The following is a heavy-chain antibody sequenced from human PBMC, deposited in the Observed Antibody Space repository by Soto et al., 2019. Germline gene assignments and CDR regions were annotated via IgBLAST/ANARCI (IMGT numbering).Heavy chain of an antibody. D-gene: IGHD3-10*01. CDR2: IMPGSSHI. J-gene: IGHJ4*02. CDR1: GFTFSIYS. V-gene: IGHV3-48*01. Sequence: GGSLRLSCAASGFTFSIYSMNWVRQAPGKGLEWVSYIMPGSSHIFYADSVKGRFTISRDNAKNSLYLQMNSLRAEDTAVYYCAKDSSLYGSGSYAPDFDYWGQGTLVTVSS. CDR3: AKDSSLYGSGSYAPDFDY.